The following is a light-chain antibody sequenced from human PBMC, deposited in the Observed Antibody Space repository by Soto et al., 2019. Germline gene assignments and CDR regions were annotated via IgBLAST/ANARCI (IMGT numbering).Light chain of an antibody. J-gene: IGLJ3*02. V-gene: IGLV2-23*02. CDR2: EVS. CDR3: CSYAGSSTSWV. CDR1: SSDVGSYNL. Sequence: QSVLTQPASVSGSPGQSITISCTGTSSDVGSYNLVSWYQQHPGKAPKLMIYEVSKRPSGVSNRFSGSKSGNTASLTISGLQAEDEADYYCCSYAGSSTSWVFGGGTQL.